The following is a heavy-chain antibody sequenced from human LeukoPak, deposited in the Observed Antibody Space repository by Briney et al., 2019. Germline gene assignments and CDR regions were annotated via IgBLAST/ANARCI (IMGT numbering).Heavy chain of an antibody. J-gene: IGHJ3*02. Sequence: PSETLSLTCTVSGGSFSSSSYYWGWIRQPPGKGLEWIGSMYYSGSTYYNASLRSRVTISVDTSKNQFSLKLSSVTAADTAVYYCARHFDRDGYKSNAFDIWGPGTMVTVSS. CDR1: GGSFSSSSYY. CDR2: MYYSGST. D-gene: IGHD5-24*01. CDR3: ARHFDRDGYKSNAFDI. V-gene: IGHV4-39*01.